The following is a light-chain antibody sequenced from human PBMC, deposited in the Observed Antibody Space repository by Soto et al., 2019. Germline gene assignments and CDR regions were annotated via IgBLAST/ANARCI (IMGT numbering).Light chain of an antibody. V-gene: IGKV1-39*01. CDR1: QSISSY. J-gene: IGKJ4*01. CDR3: QQSYSTPQLT. CDR2: AAS. Sequence: DLQMTQSPSSLSASVGDRVTITCRASQSISSYLNWYQQTPGKAPKLLIYAASSLQSGVPSRFSGSGSGTDFTLTISSLQPEDFATYYCQQSYSTPQLTFGGGTKVEIK.